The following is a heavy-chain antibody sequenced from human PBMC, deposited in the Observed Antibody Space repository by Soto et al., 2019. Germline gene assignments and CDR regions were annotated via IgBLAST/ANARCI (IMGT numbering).Heavy chain of an antibody. CDR3: AREAGTIGNYYYGMDV. CDR1: GYSFTGYY. J-gene: IGHJ6*04. V-gene: IGHV1-2*07. D-gene: IGHD1-7*01. CDR2: INPNSGGT. Sequence: QVQLVQSGAEVKKPGASVRVSCKASGYSFTGYYVHWVRLAPGQGLEWLGWINPNSGGTNHAHKFQGRVTITRDTSISTAYMELNRLTSNDTAVYYCAREAGTIGNYYYGMDVWGEGTTIAVSA.